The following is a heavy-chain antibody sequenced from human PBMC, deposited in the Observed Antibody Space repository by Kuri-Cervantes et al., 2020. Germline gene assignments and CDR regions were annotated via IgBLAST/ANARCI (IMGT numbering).Heavy chain of an antibody. CDR1: GGSISSSSYY. V-gene: IGHV4-39*01. CDR2: IYYSGSI. CDR3: ARRYWAVAGSPFDY. Sequence: SETLSLTCTVSGGSISSSSYYWGWIRQPPGKGLEWIGSIYYSGSIYYNPSLKSRVTISVDTSKNQFSLKLSSVTAADTAVYYCARRYWAVAGSPFDYWGQGPLVTVSS. J-gene: IGHJ4*02. D-gene: IGHD6-19*01.